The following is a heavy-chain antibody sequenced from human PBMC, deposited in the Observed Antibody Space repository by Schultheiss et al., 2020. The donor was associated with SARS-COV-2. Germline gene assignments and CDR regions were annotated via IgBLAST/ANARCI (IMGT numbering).Heavy chain of an antibody. D-gene: IGHD2-2*01. V-gene: IGHV3-74*01. Sequence: GGSLRLSCAASGFTFRSYAMHWVRQAPGKGLAWVSRIKNDGSSTNYADSVKGRFTISRDNAKNTLYLQMDSLRAEDTAVYYCLRTADGPEYWGQGTLVTVSS. CDR2: IKNDGSST. J-gene: IGHJ4*02. CDR3: LRTADGPEY. CDR1: GFTFRSYA.